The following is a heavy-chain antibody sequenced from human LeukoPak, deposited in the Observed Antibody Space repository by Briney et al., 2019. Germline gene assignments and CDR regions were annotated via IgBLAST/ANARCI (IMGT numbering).Heavy chain of an antibody. Sequence: GGSLRLSCAASGFTFSSYGMSWVRQAPGKGLEWVSAISGSGGSTYYADSVKGRFTISRDNSKNTLYLQMNSLRAEDTALYYCAKEKRGYYYGSGSYLDYWGQGTLVTVSS. CDR1: GFTFSSYG. CDR2: ISGSGGST. D-gene: IGHD3-10*01. CDR3: AKEKRGYYYGSGSYLDY. V-gene: IGHV3-23*01. J-gene: IGHJ4*02.